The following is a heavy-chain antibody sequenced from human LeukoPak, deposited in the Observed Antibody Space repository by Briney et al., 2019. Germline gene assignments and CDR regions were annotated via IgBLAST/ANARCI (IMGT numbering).Heavy chain of an antibody. V-gene: IGHV3-30*18. J-gene: IGHJ4*02. CDR2: ISYDRSDK. D-gene: IGHD2-21*02. CDR1: GFNFNSFS. CDR3: AKDWGSPHIVVVTATTYFDY. Sequence: PGRSLRISCAASGFNFNSFSMHWARRAPGKGLEWVAFISYDRSDKYYKDAVKGRFTISRDNSKNTLYLQMNSLRAEDTAVYYCAKDWGSPHIVVVTATTYFDYWGQGTLVTVSS.